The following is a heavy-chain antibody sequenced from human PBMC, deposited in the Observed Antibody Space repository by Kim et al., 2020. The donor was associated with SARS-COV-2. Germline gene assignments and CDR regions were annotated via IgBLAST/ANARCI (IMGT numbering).Heavy chain of an antibody. J-gene: IGHJ4*02. D-gene: IGHD6-19*01. CDR2: IYYSGST. V-gene: IGHV4-39*07. CDR1: GASISSSGYY. CDR3: SRELDTSAWYSDF. Sequence: SETLSLTCTVSGASISSSGYYWGWVRQPPGKGLEWIGSIYYSGSTYVNPSLKSRLTISVDTSKNQFSLNLSSMTAADTAVYYCSRELDTSAWYSDFWGQG.